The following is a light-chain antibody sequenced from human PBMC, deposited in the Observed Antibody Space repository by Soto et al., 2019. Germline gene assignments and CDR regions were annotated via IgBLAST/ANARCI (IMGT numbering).Light chain of an antibody. CDR3: AAWDDSLKARV. CDR2: NND. CDR1: SSDIGSNT. V-gene: IGLV1-44*01. J-gene: IGLJ3*02. Sequence: QSVLAQPPSASGTPGQRVTISCSGGSSDIGSNTVNWYQQLPGTAPKLLIYNNDHRPSGVPDRFSGSKSGTSASLAISGLQSEDEADYYCAAWDDSLKARVFGAGTKVSV.